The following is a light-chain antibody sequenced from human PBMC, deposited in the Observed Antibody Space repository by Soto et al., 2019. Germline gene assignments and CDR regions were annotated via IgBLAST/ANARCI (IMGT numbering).Light chain of an antibody. CDR1: QSVGDN. CDR2: GAS. Sequence: MTQSPATLSVSPGERVTLSCRSSQSVGDNLAWFQQKPGQGPRLLIYGASTRATGIPVRFSGSGSETDFTLTISSLRSEDSAVYLCQQYNNWPITFGQGIRLEI. V-gene: IGKV3-15*01. CDR3: QQYNNWPIT. J-gene: IGKJ5*01.